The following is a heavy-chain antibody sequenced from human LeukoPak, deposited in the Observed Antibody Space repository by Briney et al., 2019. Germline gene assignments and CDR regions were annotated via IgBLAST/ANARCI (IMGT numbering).Heavy chain of an antibody. D-gene: IGHD4-17*01. Sequence: ASVKVSCKASGYTFTGYYMHWGRQAPGQGLEWMGWINPNSGGTNYAQKFQGRVTMTRDTSISTAYMELSRLRSDDTAVYYCAREALTVTTVGHDAFDIWGQGTMVTVSS. V-gene: IGHV1-2*02. CDR3: AREALTVTTVGHDAFDI. CDR2: INPNSGGT. CDR1: GYTFTGYY. J-gene: IGHJ3*02.